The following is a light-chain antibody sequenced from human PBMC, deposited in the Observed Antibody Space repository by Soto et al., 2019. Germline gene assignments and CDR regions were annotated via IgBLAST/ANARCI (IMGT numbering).Light chain of an antibody. V-gene: IGKV1-5*01. CDR3: QHTTDFT. CDR2: DVS. CDR1: SSSKW. Sequence: DIQMTQSPSTLAASVGDTVTMTCRSSSKWLAWYQKKPGKAPKLLIYDVSNLERGVPPRFSGSTSGAESTLTITGLQPDDLVTCYCQHTTDFTFGQGTKVEIK. J-gene: IGKJ2*01.